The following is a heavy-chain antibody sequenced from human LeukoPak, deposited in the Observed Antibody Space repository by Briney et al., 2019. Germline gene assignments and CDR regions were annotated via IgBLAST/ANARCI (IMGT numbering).Heavy chain of an antibody. CDR3: ARARITTVRGVISYYGMDV. V-gene: IGHV3-53*01. CDR1: GFTVSSNY. D-gene: IGHD3-10*01. J-gene: IGHJ6*04. CDR2: IYSGGST. Sequence: GGSLRLSCAASGFTVSSNYMSWVRQAPGKGLEWVSVIYSGGSTYYADSVKGRFTISRDNSKNTLYLQMNSLRAEDTAVYYCARARITTVRGVISYYGMDVWGKGTTVTVSS.